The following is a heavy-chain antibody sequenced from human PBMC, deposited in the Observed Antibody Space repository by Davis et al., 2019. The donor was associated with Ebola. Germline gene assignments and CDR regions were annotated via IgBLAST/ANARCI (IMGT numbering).Heavy chain of an antibody. V-gene: IGHV4-34*01. D-gene: IGHD3-22*01. CDR1: GGSFSGYY. CDR2: INHSGST. Sequence: PSETLSLTCAVYGGSFSGYYWSWIRQPPGKGLEWIGEINHSGSTNYNPSLKSRVTISVDTSKNQFSLKLSSVTAADTAVYYCASDQAYYYDSSGYYNWFDPWGQGTLVTVSS. J-gene: IGHJ5*02. CDR3: ASDQAYYYDSSGYYNWFDP.